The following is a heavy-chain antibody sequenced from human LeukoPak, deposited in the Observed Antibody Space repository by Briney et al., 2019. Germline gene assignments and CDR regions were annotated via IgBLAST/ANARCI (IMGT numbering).Heavy chain of an antibody. J-gene: IGHJ6*02. Sequence: SETLSLTCTVSGGSVSSGSYYWSWIRQPPGKGLEWIGYINYSGSTNYNPSLKSRVTISVDTSKNQFSLKLSSVTAADTAVYYCARDQSGSYPYYYYGMDVWGQGTTVTVSS. CDR2: INYSGST. D-gene: IGHD1-26*01. CDR3: ARDQSGSYPYYYYGMDV. V-gene: IGHV4-61*01. CDR1: GGSVSSGSYY.